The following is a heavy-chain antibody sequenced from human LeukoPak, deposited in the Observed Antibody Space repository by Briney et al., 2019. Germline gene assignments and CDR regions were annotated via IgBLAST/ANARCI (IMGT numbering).Heavy chain of an antibody. D-gene: IGHD5-12*01. V-gene: IGHV3-30*02. Sequence: PGGSLRLSCAASGFTLSNYGLHWVRQAPGKGLEWVAFIRNDGSNKYYADSVKGRFTITRDNSKNTLYLQMNSLRAEDTAVYYCAKSYGYSGYDEFDYWGQGTLVTVSS. J-gene: IGHJ4*02. CDR2: IRNDGSNK. CDR3: AKSYGYSGYDEFDY. CDR1: GFTLSNYG.